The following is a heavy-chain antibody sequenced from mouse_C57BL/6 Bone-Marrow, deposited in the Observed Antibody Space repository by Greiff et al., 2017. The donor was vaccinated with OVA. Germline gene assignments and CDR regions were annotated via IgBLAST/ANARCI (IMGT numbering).Heavy chain of an antibody. V-gene: IGHV1-5*01. CDR1: GYTFTSYW. CDR2: IYPGNSDT. Sequence: VQLQQSGTVLARPGASVKMSCKTSGYTFTSYWMHWVQQRPGQGLEWIGAIYPGNSDTSYNQKFKGQATLTAVTSASTAYMELSSLTNEDAADYYCTSKDEGDDWGQGTTLTVSS. J-gene: IGHJ2*01. CDR3: TSKDEGDD.